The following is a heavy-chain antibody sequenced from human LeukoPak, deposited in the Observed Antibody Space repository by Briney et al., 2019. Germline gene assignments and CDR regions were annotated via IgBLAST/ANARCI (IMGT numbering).Heavy chain of an antibody. D-gene: IGHD3-3*01. CDR3: ARGRVGRFSEWFLEGGYFDY. V-gene: IGHV4-34*01. Sequence: SSETLSLTCAVYGGSFSGYYWSWIRQPPGKGLEWIGEINHSGSTNYNPSLKSRVTISVDTSKNQFSLKLSSVTAADTAVYYCARGRVGRFSEWFLEGGYFDYWGQGTLVTVSS. CDR2: INHSGST. J-gene: IGHJ4*02. CDR1: GGSFSGYY.